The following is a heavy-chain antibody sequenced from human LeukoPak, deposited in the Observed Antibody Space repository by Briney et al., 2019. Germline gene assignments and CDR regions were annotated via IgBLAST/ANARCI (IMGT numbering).Heavy chain of an antibody. CDR2: INHSGST. Sequence: PSETLSLTCAVYGGSFSGYYWSWIRQPPGKGLEWIGEINHSGSTNYNPSLKSRVTISVDTSKNQFSLKLSSVTAADTAVYYCAGDTSSSWYGARYYYYGMDVWGQGTTVTVSS. V-gene: IGHV4-34*01. J-gene: IGHJ6*02. D-gene: IGHD6-13*01. CDR1: GGSFSGYY. CDR3: AGDTSSSWYGARYYYYGMDV.